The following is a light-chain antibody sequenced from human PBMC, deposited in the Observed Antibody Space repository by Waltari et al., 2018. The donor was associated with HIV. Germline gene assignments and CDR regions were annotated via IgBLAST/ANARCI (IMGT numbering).Light chain of an antibody. CDR2: WAS. CDR1: RSILYSSDNRNY. V-gene: IGKV4-1*01. J-gene: IGKJ4*01. CDR3: QQYFRIPPT. Sequence: DIVMTQSPDSLPVSLGERATINCTSSRSILYSSDNRNYLAWYQHKLRQPPKLLISWASTRESGVPDRFTGSGSGTDFTLTITGLQAEDVAVYHCQQYFRIPPTFGGGTKVEIK.